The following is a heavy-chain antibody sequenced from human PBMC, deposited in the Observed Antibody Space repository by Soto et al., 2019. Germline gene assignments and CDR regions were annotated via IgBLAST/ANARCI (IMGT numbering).Heavy chain of an antibody. CDR1: GFTFSSYS. CDR2: ISSSSSYI. Sequence: PGGSLRLSCAASGFTFSSYSMNWVRQAPGKGLEWVSSISSSSSYIFHADSVKGRFTISRDNAKNSLYLQMNSLRAEDTAVYYCARASNFEWLIRGPPNWFDPWGQGTLVTVSS. D-gene: IGHD3-9*01. J-gene: IGHJ5*02. CDR3: ARASNFEWLIRGPPNWFDP. V-gene: IGHV3-21*01.